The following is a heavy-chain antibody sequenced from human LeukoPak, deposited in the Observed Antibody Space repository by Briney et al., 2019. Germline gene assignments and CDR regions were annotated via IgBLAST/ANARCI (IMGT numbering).Heavy chain of an antibody. Sequence: PGGSLRLSCAASGFTVSSNYMSWVRQAPGKGLEWVSVIYSGGSTYYADSVKGRFTIPRDNSKNTLYLQMNSLRAEDTAVYYCTGGPDFNGMDVWGQGTTVTVSS. CDR2: IYSGGST. CDR3: TGGPDFNGMDV. J-gene: IGHJ6*02. D-gene: IGHD3/OR15-3a*01. V-gene: IGHV3-66*01. CDR1: GFTVSSNY.